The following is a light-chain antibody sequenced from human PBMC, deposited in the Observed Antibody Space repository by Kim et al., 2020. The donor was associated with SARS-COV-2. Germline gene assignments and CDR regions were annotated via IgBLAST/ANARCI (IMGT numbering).Light chain of an antibody. V-gene: IGKV3-20*01. CDR1: HTYHGNY. CDR3: QEYGNSPPYT. CDR2: HAS. J-gene: IGKJ2*01. Sequence: SPRQSSTLSCKSRHTYHGNYLAWYQQKPGQTPRLLIYHASSRATGIPDRFSGSGSGTDFTLTISRLEPEDFAVYYCQEYGNSPPYTFGQGTKLEI.